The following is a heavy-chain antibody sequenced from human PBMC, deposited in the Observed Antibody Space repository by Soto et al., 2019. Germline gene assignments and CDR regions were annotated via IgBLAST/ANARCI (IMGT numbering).Heavy chain of an antibody. CDR3: ARDSPSFGVVTTHPVYYYYGMDV. V-gene: IGHV3-72*01. J-gene: IGHJ6*02. CDR1: GFTFSDHY. Sequence: GGSLRLSCAASGFTFSDHYMDWVRQAPGKGLEWVGRTRNKANSYTTEYAASVKGRFTISRDDSKNSLYLQMNSLKTEDTAVYYCARDSPSFGVVTTHPVYYYYGMDVWGQGTTVTVSS. D-gene: IGHD3-3*01. CDR2: TRNKANSYTT.